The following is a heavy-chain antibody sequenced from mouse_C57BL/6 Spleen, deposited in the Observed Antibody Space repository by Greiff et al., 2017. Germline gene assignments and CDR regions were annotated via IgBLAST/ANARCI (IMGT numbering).Heavy chain of an antibody. V-gene: IGHV1-80*01. J-gene: IGHJ3*01. D-gene: IGHD4-1*02. CDR2: IYPGDGDT. Sequence: VQLQQSGAELVKPGASVKISCKASGYAFSSYWMNWVKQRPGKGLEWIGQIYPGDGDTNYNGKFKGKATLTADKSSSTAYMQRSSLTSEDSAVYFCARGNWDGGFAYWGQGTLVTVSA. CDR1: GYAFSSYW. CDR3: ARGNWDGGFAY.